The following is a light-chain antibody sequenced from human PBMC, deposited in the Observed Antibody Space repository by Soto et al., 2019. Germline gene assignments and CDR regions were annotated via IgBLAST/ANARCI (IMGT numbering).Light chain of an antibody. CDR3: CSYAGSATFL. Sequence: ALTQPASVSGSPGQSITISCTGTSSDVGSYNLVSWYQQHPGKAPKLMIYEGSKRPSGVSNRFSGSKSGNTASLTISGLQAEDEADYYCCSYAGSATFLFGGGTKLTVL. CDR2: EGS. V-gene: IGLV2-23*03. J-gene: IGLJ2*01. CDR1: SSDVGSYNL.